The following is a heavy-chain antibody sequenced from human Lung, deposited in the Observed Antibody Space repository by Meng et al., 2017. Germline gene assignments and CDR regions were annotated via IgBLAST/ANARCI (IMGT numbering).Heavy chain of an antibody. D-gene: IGHD1-26*01. CDR2: IFHSGST. Sequence: QVQLQASGPGLVKPSGTLALTCAVSGGSITSSTWWSWVRQTPGKVLEWFGEIFHSGSTNYNPPLESRVTISVDKSKNQFSLKVYSVTAADTATYYCARFDISSSGRGDYWGQGILVTVSS. CDR1: GGSITSSTW. J-gene: IGHJ4*02. CDR3: ARFDISSSGRGDY. V-gene: IGHV4-4*02.